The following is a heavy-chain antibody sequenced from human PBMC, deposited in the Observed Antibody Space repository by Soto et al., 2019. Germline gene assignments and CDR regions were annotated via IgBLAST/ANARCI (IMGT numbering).Heavy chain of an antibody. J-gene: IGHJ4*02. CDR2: IIPIFGTA. D-gene: IGHD5-18*01. Sequence: QVQLVQSGAEVKKPGSSVKVSCKASGGTIRRYAISWVRQAPGQGLEWMGGIIPIFGTANYAQKFQGRVTITADESTSTAYMELSSLKSEDTAVYYCASTSGYSYAFNFYFDYWGQGTLVTVSS. CDR3: ASTSGYSYAFNFYFDY. CDR1: GGTIRRYA. V-gene: IGHV1-69*12.